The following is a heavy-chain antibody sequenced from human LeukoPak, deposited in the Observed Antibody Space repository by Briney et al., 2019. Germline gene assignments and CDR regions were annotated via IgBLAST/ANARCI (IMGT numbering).Heavy chain of an antibody. V-gene: IGHV3-7*01. CDR1: GFIFSSYW. Sequence: GGSLRLSCAVSGFIFSSYWMNWVRQAPGKGLEWVGKKKEDGSEKYYVDSVKGRLTISRDNSKNTLYLQMNSLRAEDTAVYYCARDPARYCTNGVCYFGDYWGQGTLVTVSS. J-gene: IGHJ4*02. CDR2: KKEDGSEK. CDR3: ARDPARYCTNGVCYFGDY. D-gene: IGHD2-8*01.